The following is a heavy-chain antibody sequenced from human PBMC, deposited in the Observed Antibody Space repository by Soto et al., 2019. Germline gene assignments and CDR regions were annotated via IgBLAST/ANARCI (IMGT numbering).Heavy chain of an antibody. CDR3: TTARSNGPTCSVKNAFDS. CDR2: IKTKTDGGTT. V-gene: IGHV3-15*01. D-gene: IGHD2-8*01. CDR1: GFTFNDAW. J-gene: IGHJ3*02. Sequence: GGSLRLSCAASGFTFNDAWMTWVRQAPGKGLEWVGRIKTKTDGGTTDYAAPVKGRFTISRDDSKNTVYLQMNSLKIEDTGVYYCTTARSNGPTCSVKNAFDSWGQGTMVTVSS.